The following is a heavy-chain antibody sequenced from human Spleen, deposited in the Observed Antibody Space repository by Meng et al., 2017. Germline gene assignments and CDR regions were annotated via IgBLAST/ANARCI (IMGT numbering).Heavy chain of an antibody. D-gene: IGHD3-22*01. J-gene: IGHJ4*02. CDR1: GGSISSSSDY. Sequence: SETLSLTCTVSGGSISSSSDYWGWIRQPPGKGLEWIGSIYYSGSTYYNPSLKSRVTISIDTSKNQFSLKLTSVTAADTAVYYCARQSGSGSGYYYGVDYWGQGTQVTVAS. CDR2: IYYSGST. V-gene: IGHV4-39*07. CDR3: ARQSGSGSGYYYGVDY.